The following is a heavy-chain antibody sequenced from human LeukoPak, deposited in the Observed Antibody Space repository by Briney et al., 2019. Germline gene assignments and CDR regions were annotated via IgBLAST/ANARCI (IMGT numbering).Heavy chain of an antibody. V-gene: IGHV3-20*04. D-gene: IGHD2-15*01. CDR2: INWNGGST. CDR1: GFTFDDYG. J-gene: IGHJ4*02. CDR3: ARGYCSGGSCFLFDY. Sequence: PGGSLSLSCAASGFTFDDYGMTWVRQAPGKGLEWVSGINWNGGSTGYADSVKGRFSILRDTAKNSLYLQMNSLRAEDTALYYCARGYCSGGSCFLFDYWGQGTLVTVSS.